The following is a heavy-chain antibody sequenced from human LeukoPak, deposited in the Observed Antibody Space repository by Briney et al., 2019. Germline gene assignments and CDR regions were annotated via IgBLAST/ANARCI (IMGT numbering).Heavy chain of an antibody. D-gene: IGHD2/OR15-2a*01. Sequence: HPGGSLRLSCAASGFTVSSNYMSWVRQAPGKGLEWVANIKQDGSEKYYVDSVKGRFTISRDNSKNTLYLQMNGLRAEDTAIYYCAKDDGNNAKLLLDYWGQGTLVTVSS. CDR2: IKQDGSEK. V-gene: IGHV3-7*03. J-gene: IGHJ4*02. CDR3: AKDDGNNAKLLLDY. CDR1: GFTVSSNY.